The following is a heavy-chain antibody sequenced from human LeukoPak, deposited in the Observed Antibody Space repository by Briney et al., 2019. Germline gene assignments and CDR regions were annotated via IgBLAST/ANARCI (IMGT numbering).Heavy chain of an antibody. V-gene: IGHV3-11*06. CDR1: GFTFSDYY. CDR2: ISSSSSYT. CDR3: ARSGASVPPCDY. J-gene: IGHJ4*02. Sequence: GGSLRLSCAASGFTFSDYYMSWIRQAPGKGLEWVAYISSSSSYTNNADSVKGRFTISRDNAKNSLYLKMNSLRAEDTAVYYCARSGASVPPCDYWGQETLVTVSS. D-gene: IGHD1-26*01.